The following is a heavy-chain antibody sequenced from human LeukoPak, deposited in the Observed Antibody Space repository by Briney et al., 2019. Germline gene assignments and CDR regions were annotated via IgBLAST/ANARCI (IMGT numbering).Heavy chain of an antibody. D-gene: IGHD1-26*01. V-gene: IGHV4-31*03. J-gene: IGHJ6*03. Sequence: SETLSLTCTLSGRSLTRGGYYWSWLRQHPGEGLEWIAHIYHSGSTYYNPSIKSRVTISVDTSKNQFSLNLTSVGAADTAVYYCGRVPMGASNYYYMDVWGKGTTVTVSS. CDR2: IYHSGST. CDR3: GRVPMGASNYYYMDV. CDR1: GRSLTRGGYY.